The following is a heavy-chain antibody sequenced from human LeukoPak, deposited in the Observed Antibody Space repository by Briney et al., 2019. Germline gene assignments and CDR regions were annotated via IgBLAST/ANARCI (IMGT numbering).Heavy chain of an antibody. V-gene: IGHV3-13*01. Sequence: PGGSLRLSCVASGFTFNTHDIHWVRQRPGKGLEWVSTIGSAGDTYYSDSVTGRFTISREDAQNAVYLQMNSLRGGDTAVYFCAADSSGYKVPHYYYGMDVWGQGTTVTVSS. CDR2: IGSAGDT. D-gene: IGHD3-22*01. CDR3: AADSSGYKVPHYYYGMDV. J-gene: IGHJ6*02. CDR1: GFTFNTHD.